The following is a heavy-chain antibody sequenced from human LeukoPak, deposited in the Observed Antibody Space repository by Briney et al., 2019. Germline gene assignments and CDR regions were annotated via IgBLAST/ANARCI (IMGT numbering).Heavy chain of an antibody. J-gene: IGHJ4*02. V-gene: IGHV3-30*02. Sequence: PGGSLRLSCAASGFTFSSYGMHWVRQAPGKGLEWVAFIRYDGSNKYYADSVKGRFTISRDNSKNTLYLQMNSLRAEDTAVYYCAKDRVRVRGVGGFDYWGQGTLVTVSS. CDR2: IRYDGSNK. CDR3: AKDRVRVRGVGGFDY. D-gene: IGHD3-10*01. CDR1: GFTFSSYG.